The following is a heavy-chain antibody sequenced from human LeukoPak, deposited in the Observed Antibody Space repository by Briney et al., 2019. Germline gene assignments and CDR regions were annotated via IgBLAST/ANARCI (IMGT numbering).Heavy chain of an antibody. J-gene: IGHJ4*02. V-gene: IGHV4-61*02. CDR3: ARDHSDGSGTK. Sequence: SQTLSLTCTVSGGSISSGSYYWSWIRQPAGEGLEWIGRIYTSGSTNYNPSLKSRVTISVDTSKNQFSLKLSSVTAADTAVYYCARDHSDGSGTKWGQGTLVTVSS. D-gene: IGHD3-10*01. CDR2: IYTSGST. CDR1: GGSISSGSYY.